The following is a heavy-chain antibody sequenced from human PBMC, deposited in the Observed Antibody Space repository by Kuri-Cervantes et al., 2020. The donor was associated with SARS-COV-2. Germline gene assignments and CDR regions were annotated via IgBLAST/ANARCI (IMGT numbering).Heavy chain of an antibody. V-gene: IGHV1-46*01. Sequence: ASVKVSCKASGYTFTSYYMHWVRQAPGQGLEWMGIINPSGGSTSYAQKFQGRVTMTRDTSTSTVYMELSSLRSEDTAVYYCARDHPMPPLDYRFFDYWGQGTLVTVSS. J-gene: IGHJ4*02. CDR2: INPSGGST. CDR3: ARDHPMPPLDYRFFDY. D-gene: IGHD4-11*01. CDR1: GYTFTSYY.